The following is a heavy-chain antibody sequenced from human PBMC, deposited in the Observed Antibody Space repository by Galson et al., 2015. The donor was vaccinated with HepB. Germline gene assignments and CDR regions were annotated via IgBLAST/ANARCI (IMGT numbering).Heavy chain of an antibody. CDR3: ARSRGYSYGMDV. J-gene: IGHJ6*02. D-gene: IGHD3-22*01. V-gene: IGHV1-18*01. CDR2: ITPYNADT. Sequence: SVKVSCKASGYTFTNYNVSWVRQAPGQGLEWMGWITPYNADTNYAQKLHGRVTMTTDTSTNTAYMELRRLTFDDTAVYYCARSRGYSYGMDVWGHGTTVTVSS. CDR1: GYTFTNYN.